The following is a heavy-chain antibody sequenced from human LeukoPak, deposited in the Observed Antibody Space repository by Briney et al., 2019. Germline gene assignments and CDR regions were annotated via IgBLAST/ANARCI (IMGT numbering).Heavy chain of an antibody. D-gene: IGHD6-19*01. Sequence: TGGSLRLSCAASGFTFSSYWMHWVRQAPGKGLVWVSRINSDGSSTSYADSVKGRFTISRDNAKNTLYLQMNSLRAEDTAVYYCARPLFIAVAGSYGGGFEYWGQGTLVTVSS. CDR2: INSDGSST. CDR1: GFTFSSYW. V-gene: IGHV3-74*01. J-gene: IGHJ4*02. CDR3: ARPLFIAVAGSYGGGFEY.